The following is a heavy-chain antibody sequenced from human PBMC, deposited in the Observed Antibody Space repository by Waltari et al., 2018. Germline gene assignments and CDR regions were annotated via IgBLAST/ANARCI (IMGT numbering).Heavy chain of an antibody. D-gene: IGHD2-15*01. CDR1: GGTFSSYA. V-gene: IGHV1-69*01. Sequence: QVQLVQSGAEVKKPGSSVKVSCQASGGTFSSYAISWVRQAPGQGLEWMGGTIPSFGTANSAQKFQGRVTITADVSTSTSYMELSRLRAEDTAVYYCARGCKYGGSCHYGMDVWGQGTTVIVSS. CDR2: TIPSFGTA. CDR3: ARGCKYGGSCHYGMDV. J-gene: IGHJ6*02.